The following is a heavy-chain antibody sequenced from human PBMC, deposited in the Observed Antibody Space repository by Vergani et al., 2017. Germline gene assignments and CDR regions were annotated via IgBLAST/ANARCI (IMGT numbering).Heavy chain of an antibody. CDR2: IDPSSSYI. Sequence: EVQLVESGGGLVKPGGSLRLSCAASGFIFSDYNMNWVRQAPGKGLEWVSSIDPSSSYIYWADSVKGRFTISRDKAGNSLYLQMNSLRAEETAVYYCARGSSSYQREDGCDIWGQGTLVSVSS. J-gene: IGHJ3*02. V-gene: IGHV3-21*01. CDR3: ARGSSSYQREDGCDI. CDR1: GFIFSDYN. D-gene: IGHD6-13*01.